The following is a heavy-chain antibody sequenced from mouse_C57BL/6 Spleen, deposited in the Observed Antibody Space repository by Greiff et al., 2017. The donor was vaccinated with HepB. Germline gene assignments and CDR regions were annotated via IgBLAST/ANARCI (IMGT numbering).Heavy chain of an antibody. Sequence: QVQLKQPGAELVRPGSSVKLSCKASGYTFTSYWMHWVKQRPIQGLEWIGNIDPSDSETHYNQKFKDKATLTVDKSSSTAYMQLSSLTSEDSAVYYCARLLLREGYYAMDYWGQGTSVTVSS. D-gene: IGHD1-1*01. CDR2: IDPSDSET. CDR1: GYTFTSYW. CDR3: ARLLLREGYYAMDY. V-gene: IGHV1-52*01. J-gene: IGHJ4*01.